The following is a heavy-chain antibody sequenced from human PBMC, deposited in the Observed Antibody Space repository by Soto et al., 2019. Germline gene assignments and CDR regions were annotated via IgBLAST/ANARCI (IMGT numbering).Heavy chain of an antibody. D-gene: IGHD2-2*01. Sequence: EVQLLESGGGLVQPGGSLRLSCAASGFTFASYAMSWVRQAPGKGLEWVSAISGSGDNTYYVDSVKGRFVISRDNSKNTLYLQMSSLRAEDTAVYYCAARYCTSASCPKLFDPWGQGTLVTVSS. V-gene: IGHV3-23*01. J-gene: IGHJ5*02. CDR3: AARYCTSASCPKLFDP. CDR2: ISGSGDNT. CDR1: GFTFASYA.